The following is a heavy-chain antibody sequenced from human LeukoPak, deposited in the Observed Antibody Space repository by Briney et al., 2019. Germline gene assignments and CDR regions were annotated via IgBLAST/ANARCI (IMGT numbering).Heavy chain of an antibody. CDR2: ISSSSSYI. CDR1: GFTFSSYS. Sequence: GGSLRLSCAVSGFTFSSYSMNWVRQAPGKGLEWVSSISSSSSYIYYADSVKGRFTISRDNAKNSLYLQMNSLRAEDTAVYYCARGPANYYYGSGSSIDYWGQGTLVTVSS. D-gene: IGHD3-10*01. CDR3: ARGPANYYYGSGSSIDY. J-gene: IGHJ4*02. V-gene: IGHV3-21*01.